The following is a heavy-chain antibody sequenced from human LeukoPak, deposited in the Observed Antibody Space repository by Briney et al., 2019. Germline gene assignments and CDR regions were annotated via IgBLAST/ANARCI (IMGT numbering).Heavy chain of an antibody. CDR3: AGEGYSNGWQNYYYGMDV. CDR1: GGSISSSNW. CDR2: IYHSGST. D-gene: IGHD4-11*01. V-gene: IGHV4-4*02. Sequence: SGTLSLTCAVSGGSISSSNWWSWVRQPPGKGLEWIGEIYHSGSTNYNPSLKSRVTISVDKSKNQFSLKLSSVTAADTAVYYCAGEGYSNGWQNYYYGMDVWGQGTTVTVSS. J-gene: IGHJ6*02.